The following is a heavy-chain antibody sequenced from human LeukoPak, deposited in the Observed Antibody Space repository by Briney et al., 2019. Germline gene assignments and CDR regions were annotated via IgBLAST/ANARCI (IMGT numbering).Heavy chain of an antibody. CDR2: IAYDGSRA. CDR3: TRYNNDHFDY. V-gene: IGHV3-33*01. CDR1: GFTFGGYG. Sequence: GGSLRLSCAGSGFTFGGYGMHWFRQTPGKGLEWAAVIAYDGSRAFYADSVKGRFTTSRDNSKNTMSVQMDDLRAEGTAVYYCTRYNNDHFDYWGQGTLVTVSS. D-gene: IGHD1-14*01. J-gene: IGHJ4*02.